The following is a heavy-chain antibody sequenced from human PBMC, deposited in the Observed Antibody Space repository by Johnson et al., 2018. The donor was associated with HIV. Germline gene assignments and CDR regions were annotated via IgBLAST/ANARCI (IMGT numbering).Heavy chain of an antibody. CDR2: IRYDGSNK. Sequence: VQLVESGGGVVQPGGSLRLSCAASGFTFSSYGMHWVRQAPGKGLEWVAFIRYDGSNKYYVDSVKGRFTISRDNSKNTLYLQMNRLRAEDTAVYYCARARDWNYGDIWGQGTMVTVSS. J-gene: IGHJ3*02. CDR3: ARARDWNYGDI. CDR1: GFTFSSYG. V-gene: IGHV3-30*02. D-gene: IGHD1-7*01.